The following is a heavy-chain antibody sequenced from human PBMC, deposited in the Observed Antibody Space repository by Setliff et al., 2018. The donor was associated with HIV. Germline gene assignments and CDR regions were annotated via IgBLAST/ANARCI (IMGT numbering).Heavy chain of an antibody. CDR3: AGGLGWATVTTRVGYWFDP. Sequence: PSETLSLTCAVYGGSFSGYYWSWIRQPPGKGLEWIGEINHSGSTNSNPSLKSRVTISVDTSKNHFSLKLSSVTAADTAVYYCAGGLGWATVTTRVGYWFDPWGQGTLVTVSS. J-gene: IGHJ5*02. CDR1: GGSFSGYY. D-gene: IGHD4-17*01. V-gene: IGHV4-34*01. CDR2: INHSGST.